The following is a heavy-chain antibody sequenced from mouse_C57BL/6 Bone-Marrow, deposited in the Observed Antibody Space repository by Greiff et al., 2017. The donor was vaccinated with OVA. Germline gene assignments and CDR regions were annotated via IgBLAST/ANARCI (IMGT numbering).Heavy chain of an antibody. J-gene: IGHJ3*01. CDR3: ARPTGGFAY. V-gene: IGHV5-6*01. Sequence: EVQGVESGGDLVKPGGSLKLSCAASGFTFSSYGMSWVRQTPDKRLEWVATISSGGSYTYYPDSVKGRFTISRDNAKNTLYLQMSSLKSEDTARYYCARPTGGFAYWGQGTLVTVSA. CDR1: GFTFSSYG. CDR2: ISSGGSYT.